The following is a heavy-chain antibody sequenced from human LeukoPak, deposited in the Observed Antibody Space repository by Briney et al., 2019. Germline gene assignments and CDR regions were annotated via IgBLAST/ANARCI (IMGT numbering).Heavy chain of an antibody. CDR2: INAGNGNT. V-gene: IGHV1-3*01. D-gene: IGHD6-13*01. J-gene: IGHJ4*02. Sequence: ASVKVSCTASGYTFTSYAMHWVRQAPGQRLEWMGWINAGNGNTKYSQKFQGRVTITRDTSASTAYMELSSLRSEDTAVYYCARESNWSVQDYWGQGTLVTVSS. CDR3: ARESNWSVQDY. CDR1: GYTFTSYA.